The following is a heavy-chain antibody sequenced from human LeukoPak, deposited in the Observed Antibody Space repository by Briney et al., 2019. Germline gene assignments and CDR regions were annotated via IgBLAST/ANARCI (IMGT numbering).Heavy chain of an antibody. CDR3: ARHATVTTSEFDY. J-gene: IGHJ4*02. CDR1: GGFISSSSYY. Sequence: SETLSLTCTVSGGFISSSSYYWGWIRQPPGKGLEWIGSIYSSGSTYYNPSLKSRVTISVDTSKNQFSLKLSSVTAADTAVYCCARHATVTTSEFDYWGQGTLVTVSS. V-gene: IGHV4-39*01. CDR2: IYSSGST. D-gene: IGHD1-7*01.